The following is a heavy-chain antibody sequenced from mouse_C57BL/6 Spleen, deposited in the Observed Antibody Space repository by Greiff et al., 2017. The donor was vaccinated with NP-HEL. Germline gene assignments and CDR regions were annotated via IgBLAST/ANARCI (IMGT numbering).Heavy chain of an antibody. V-gene: IGHV1-61*01. Sequence: QVHVKQPGAELVRPGSSVKLSCKASGYTFTSYWMDWVKQRPGQGLEWIGNIYPSDSETHYNQKFKDKATLTVDKSSSTAYMQLSSLTSEDSAVYYCAREGDGYYEGYYAMDYWGQGTSVTVSS. J-gene: IGHJ4*01. CDR3: AREGDGYYEGYYAMDY. CDR2: IYPSDSET. CDR1: GYTFTSYW. D-gene: IGHD2-3*01.